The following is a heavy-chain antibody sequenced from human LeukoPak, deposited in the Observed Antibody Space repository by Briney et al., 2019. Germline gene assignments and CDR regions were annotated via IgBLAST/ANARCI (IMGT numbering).Heavy chain of an antibody. D-gene: IGHD3-9*01. CDR1: GDSVSSNSAA. CDR3: AREPRTYDILTGYTPDWFDP. J-gene: IGHJ5*02. V-gene: IGHV6-1*01. Sequence: SQTLSLTCAISGDSVSSNSAAWSWIRQSPSRGLEWLGRTYYRSKWYKDYAVSVKSRIIINPDTSKNQFSLRLNSVAPEDTAVYYCAREPRTYDILTGYTPDWFDPWGQGTLVTVSS. CDR2: TYYRSKWYK.